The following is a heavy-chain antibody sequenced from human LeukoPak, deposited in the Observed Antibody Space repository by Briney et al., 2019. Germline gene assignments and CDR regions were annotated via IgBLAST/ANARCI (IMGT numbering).Heavy chain of an antibody. V-gene: IGHV1-46*01. J-gene: IGHJ5*02. D-gene: IGHD2/OR15-2a*01. CDR1: GYTFTSYG. CDR3: ARGGGRASSISTWFDP. CDR2: INPSGGST. Sequence: ASVKVSCKASGYTFTSYGISWVRQAPGQGLEWMGIINPSGGSTSYAQKFQGRVTMTRDTSTSTVYMELSSLGSEDTAVYYCARGGGRASSISTWFDPWGQGTLVTVSS.